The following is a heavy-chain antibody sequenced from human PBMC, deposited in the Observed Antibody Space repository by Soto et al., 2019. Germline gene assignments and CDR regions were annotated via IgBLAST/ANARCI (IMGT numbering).Heavy chain of an antibody. CDR2: ISHRGNT. CDR3: AREYSYVSNFFGC. D-gene: IGHD2-15*01. Sequence: QVQLQESGPGLVKPSETLSLPCTVSGGSISRAAYYCSWIRQHPGKGLEWIGYISHRGNTYYNLALKSRCIISVHTSTTQFSLSLTSLTPAATAVSYCAREYSYVSNFFGCWGQGAMVTVSS. CDR1: GGSISRAAYY. J-gene: IGHJ4*02. V-gene: IGHV4-31*03.